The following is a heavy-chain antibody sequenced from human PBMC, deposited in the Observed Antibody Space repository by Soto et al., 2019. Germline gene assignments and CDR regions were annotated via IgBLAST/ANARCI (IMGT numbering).Heavy chain of an antibody. J-gene: IGHJ4*02. Sequence: EVQMVESGGGLVQPGGSLRLSCAASGFSLSNHWMTWVRQAPGKGLEWVASIKQDGSEIFYVDSVKGRFTISRDNAKNSLSLQMNCLRVEDAAVYYCATDLNWASTWGQGTLVTVSS. CDR1: GFSLSNHW. D-gene: IGHD7-27*01. V-gene: IGHV3-7*03. CDR2: IKQDGSEI. CDR3: ATDLNWAST.